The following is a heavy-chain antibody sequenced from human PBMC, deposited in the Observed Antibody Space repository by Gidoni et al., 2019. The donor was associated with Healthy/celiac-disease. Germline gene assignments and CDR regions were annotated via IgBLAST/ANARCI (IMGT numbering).Heavy chain of an antibody. CDR2: ISSSSSYT. CDR3: ARWAVTPAGYFDL. CDR1: GFTFSDYY. D-gene: IGHD4-17*01. J-gene: IGHJ2*01. Sequence: QVQLVESGGGLVKPGGPLRLSCAASGFTFSDYYISWIRQAPGKGLEWVSYISSSSSYTNYADSVKGRFTISRDNAKNSLYLQMNSLRAEDTAVYYCARWAVTPAGYFDLWGRGTLVTVSS. V-gene: IGHV3-11*06.